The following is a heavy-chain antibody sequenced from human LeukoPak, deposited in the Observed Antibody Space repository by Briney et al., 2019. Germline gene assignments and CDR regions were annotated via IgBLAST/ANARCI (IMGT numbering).Heavy chain of an antibody. D-gene: IGHD1-26*01. CDR2: IWYDGSNK. V-gene: IGHV3-33*01. CDR1: GFTFNTFD. J-gene: IGHJ3*01. Sequence: GGSLRLSCAASGFTFNTFDMHWVRQAPGKGLEWVAVIWYDGSNKYYADSVKGRFTISRDNSKNTLYLQMNSPRAEDTAVYYCARQSGATIVSAFAFWGQGTMVTVSS. CDR3: ARQSGATIVSAFAF.